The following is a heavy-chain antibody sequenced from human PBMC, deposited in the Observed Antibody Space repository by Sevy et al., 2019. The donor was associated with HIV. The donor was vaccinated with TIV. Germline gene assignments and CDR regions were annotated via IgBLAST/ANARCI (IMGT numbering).Heavy chain of an antibody. V-gene: IGHV3-23*01. J-gene: IGHJ6*02. CDR1: GFTFSSYA. CDR3: AKGENYYYYYGMDV. CDR2: ISGSGGST. Sequence: GGSLRLSCAASGFTFSSYAMSWVRQAPGKGLEWVSAISGSGGSTYYADSVKGRFTISRDNSKNTLYLQMNSLRAEDTAVYYCAKGENYYYYYGMDVWGQRTTVTVSS.